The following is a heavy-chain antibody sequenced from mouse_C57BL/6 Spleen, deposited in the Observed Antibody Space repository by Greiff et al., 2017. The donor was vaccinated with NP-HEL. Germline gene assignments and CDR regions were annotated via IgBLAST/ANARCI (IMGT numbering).Heavy chain of an antibody. Sequence: QVQLQQSGPELVKPGASVKLSCKASGYTFTSYDINWVKQRPGQGLEWIGWIYPRAGSTKYNEKFKGKATLTVDTSSSTAYMELHSLTSEDSAVYFCATGQLRAWFAYWGQGTLVTVSA. CDR2: IYPRAGST. J-gene: IGHJ3*01. D-gene: IGHD3-2*02. CDR3: ATGQLRAWFAY. CDR1: GYTFTSYD. V-gene: IGHV1-85*01.